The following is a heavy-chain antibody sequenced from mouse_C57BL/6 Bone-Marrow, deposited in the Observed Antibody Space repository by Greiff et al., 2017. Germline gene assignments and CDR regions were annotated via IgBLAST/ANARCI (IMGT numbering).Heavy chain of an antibody. J-gene: IGHJ3*01. V-gene: IGHV10-1*01. Sequence: EVQGVESGGGLVQPKGSLKLSCAASGFSFNTYAMNWVRQAPGKGLEWVARIRSKSNNYATYYADSVKDRFTISRDDSESMLYLQMNNLKTEDTAMYYCVRHGDYDDWFAYWGQGTLVTVSA. CDR2: IRSKSNNYAT. CDR3: VRHGDYDDWFAY. D-gene: IGHD2-4*01. CDR1: GFSFNTYA.